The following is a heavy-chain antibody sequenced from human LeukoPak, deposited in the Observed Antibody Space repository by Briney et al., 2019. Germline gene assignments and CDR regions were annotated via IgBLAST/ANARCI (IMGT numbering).Heavy chain of an antibody. D-gene: IGHD3-3*01. Sequence: EASLKLSCTASGYTFSSYNMHWGRQPPGQGLEWMGCIDPNSSDTNYAQTLQGRVTTTTDTSTSTAYMELRSPRSDDTAVYYCARESYDFWSGYHPLGTRYMAVRGRATTLTVPS. V-gene: IGHV1-18*01. CDR3: ARESYDFWSGYHPLGTRYMAV. CDR2: IDPNSSDT. CDR1: GYTFSSYN. J-gene: IGHJ6*03.